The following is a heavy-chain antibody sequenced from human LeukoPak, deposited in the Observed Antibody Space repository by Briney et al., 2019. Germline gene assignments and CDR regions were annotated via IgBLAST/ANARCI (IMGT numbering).Heavy chain of an antibody. CDR3: ARDSDGYCSSTSCYGGAWFDP. Sequence: PSETLSLTCTVSGGSISSYYWSWLRQPPGKGLEWIGYIYYSGSTNYNPSLKSRVTISVDTSKNQFSLKLSSVTAADTAVYYCARDSDGYCSSTSCYGGAWFDPWGQGTLVTVSS. J-gene: IGHJ5*02. CDR1: GGSISSYY. CDR2: IYYSGST. D-gene: IGHD2-2*01. V-gene: IGHV4-59*01.